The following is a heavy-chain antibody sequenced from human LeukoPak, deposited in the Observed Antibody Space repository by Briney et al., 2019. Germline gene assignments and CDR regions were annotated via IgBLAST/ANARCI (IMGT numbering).Heavy chain of an antibody. Sequence: SQTLSLTCAISGDSVSSNSAAWNWIRQSPSRGLEWLGRTYYRSKWYNDYAVSVKSRITINPDTSKNQFSLQLNSVTPEDTAVYYCARGSGYSSSWYPNYFDYWGQGTLVIVSS. J-gene: IGHJ4*02. CDR2: TYYRSKWYN. D-gene: IGHD6-13*01. V-gene: IGHV6-1*01. CDR1: GDSVSSNSAA. CDR3: ARGSGYSSSWYPNYFDY.